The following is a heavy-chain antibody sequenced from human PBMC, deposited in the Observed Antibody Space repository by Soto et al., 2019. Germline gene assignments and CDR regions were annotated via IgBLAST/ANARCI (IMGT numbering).Heavy chain of an antibody. CDR3: ARDSGYFDWLLTYYFDY. CDR1: GFTFSSYA. J-gene: IGHJ4*02. V-gene: IGHV3-30-3*01. D-gene: IGHD3-9*01. CDR2: ISYDGSNK. Sequence: QVQLVESGGGVVQPGRSLRLSCAASGFTFSSYAMHWVRQATGKGLEWVAVISYDGSNKYYADSVKGRFTISRDNSKTTLYLQMNSLRAEDTSVYYCARDSGYFDWLLTYYFDYGGQGTLVTVSS.